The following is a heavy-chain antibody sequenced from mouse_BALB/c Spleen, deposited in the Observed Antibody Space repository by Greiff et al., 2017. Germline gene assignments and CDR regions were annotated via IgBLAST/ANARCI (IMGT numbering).Heavy chain of an antibody. CDR2: IYPGDGDT. Sequence: VMLVESGAELVRPGSSVKISCKASGYAFSSYWMNWVKQRPGQGLEWIGQIYPGDGDTNYNGKFKGKATLTADKSSSTAYMQLSSLTSEDSAVYFCARSKSWYFDVWGAGTTVTVSS. V-gene: IGHV1-80*01. CDR3: ARSKSWYFDV. CDR1: GYAFSSYW. D-gene: IGHD1-3*01. J-gene: IGHJ1*01.